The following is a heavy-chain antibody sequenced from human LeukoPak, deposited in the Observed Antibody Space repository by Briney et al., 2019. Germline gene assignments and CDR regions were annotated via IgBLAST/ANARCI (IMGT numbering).Heavy chain of an antibody. Sequence: SETLSLTCTVSGGSISSSSYYWGWIRQPPGKGLEWIGSIYYSGSTYYNPSLKSRVTISVDTSKNQFSLKLSSVTAADTAVYYCARRDGGNKPRGAFDIWGQGTMVTVSS. V-gene: IGHV4-39*01. CDR2: IYYSGST. J-gene: IGHJ3*02. D-gene: IGHD4-23*01. CDR1: GGSISSSSYY. CDR3: ARRDGGNKPRGAFDI.